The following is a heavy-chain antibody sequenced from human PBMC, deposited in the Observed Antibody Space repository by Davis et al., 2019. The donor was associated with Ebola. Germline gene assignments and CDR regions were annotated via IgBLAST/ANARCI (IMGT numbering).Heavy chain of an antibody. CDR1: GYTFTSYA. D-gene: IGHD3-3*01. V-gene: IGHV1-3*01. J-gene: IGHJ6*02. CDR3: ARVGPGYYDFWSGYYTHGMDV. Sequence: AASVKVSCKASGYTFTSYAMHWVRQAPGQRLEWMGWINAGNGNTKYSQKFQGRVTITRDTSASTAYMELNSLRAEDTAVYYCARVGPGYYDFWSGYYTHGMDVWGQGTTVTVSS. CDR2: INAGNGNT.